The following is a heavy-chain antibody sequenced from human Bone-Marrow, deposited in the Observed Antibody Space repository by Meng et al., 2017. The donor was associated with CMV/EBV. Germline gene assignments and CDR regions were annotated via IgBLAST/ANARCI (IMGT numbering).Heavy chain of an antibody. D-gene: IGHD3-3*01. CDR3: ARGIVDFWSGYYTHNWFDP. V-gene: IGHV4-34*01. CDR2: INHSGST. Sequence: SCSGYYWSWIRQPPGKGLEWIGEINHSGSTNYNPPLKSRVTISVDTSKNQFSLKLSSVTAADTAVYYCARGIVDFWSGYYTHNWFDPWGQGTLVTVSS. CDR1: SCSGYY. J-gene: IGHJ5*02.